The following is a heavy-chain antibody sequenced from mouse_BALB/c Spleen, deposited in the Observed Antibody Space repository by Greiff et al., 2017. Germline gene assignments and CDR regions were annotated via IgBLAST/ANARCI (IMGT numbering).Heavy chain of an antibody. Sequence: VQLMESGGGLVQPGGSLCLSCATSGFTFTDYYMSWVRKPPGKALEWLGFIRNKANGYTTEYSASVKCRFTISRDNSQSILYLQMNTLRAEDSATYYCARDNDYGSYDFDYWGQGTTLTVSS. CDR2: IRNKANGYTT. J-gene: IGHJ2*01. V-gene: IGHV7-3*02. CDR3: ARDNDYGSYDFDY. CDR1: GFTFTDYY. D-gene: IGHD2-2*01.